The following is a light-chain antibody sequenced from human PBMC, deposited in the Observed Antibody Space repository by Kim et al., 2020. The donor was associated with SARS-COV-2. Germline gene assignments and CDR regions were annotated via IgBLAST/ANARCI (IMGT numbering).Light chain of an antibody. CDR2: EVT. CDR3: CSYAGSNTIV. CDR1: NSDIGSYNL. Sequence: QSVLTQPASVSGSPGQSITISCTGTNSDIGSYNLVSWYQHHPGRAPQLIIYEVTKRPSGVSNRFSASKSGNTASLTISGLQAEDEANYYCCSYAGSNTIVFGGGTQLTVL. J-gene: IGLJ2*01. V-gene: IGLV2-23*02.